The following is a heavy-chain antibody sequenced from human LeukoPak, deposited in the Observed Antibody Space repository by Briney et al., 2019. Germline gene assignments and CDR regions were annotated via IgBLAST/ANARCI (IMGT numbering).Heavy chain of an antibody. CDR1: GGSISSGGYS. CDR3: ARRTGNRPFDY. J-gene: IGHJ4*02. D-gene: IGHD7-27*01. V-gene: IGHV4-30-2*01. Sequence: KPSETLSLTCAVSGGSISSGGYSWSWIRQPPGKGLEWIGYIYHSGSTYYNPSLKSRVTISVDRSKNQFSLKLSSVTAADTAVYYCARRTGNRPFDYWGQGTLVTVSS. CDR2: IYHSGST.